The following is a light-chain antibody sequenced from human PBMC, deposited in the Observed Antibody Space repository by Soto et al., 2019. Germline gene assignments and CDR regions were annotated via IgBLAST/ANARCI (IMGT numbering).Light chain of an antibody. V-gene: IGLV1-44*01. CDR2: NNN. CDR1: SSDIDSNT. J-gene: IGLJ3*02. CDR3: AAWDDSLSGWV. Sequence: QSVLTQPPSASGAPGQRITISCSRTSSDIDSNTVNWYQQLPGTAPKLLIHNNNQRPSGVPDRFSGSKSGTSASLAISGLRAEDEADYYCAAWDDSLSGWVFGGGTKVTVL.